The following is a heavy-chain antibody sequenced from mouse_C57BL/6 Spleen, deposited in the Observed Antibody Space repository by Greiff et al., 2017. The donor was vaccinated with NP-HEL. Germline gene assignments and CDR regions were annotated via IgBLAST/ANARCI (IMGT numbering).Heavy chain of an antibody. D-gene: IGHD1-1*01. J-gene: IGHJ4*01. CDR2: LDPEDGDT. CDR3: TTDYYGSSYDYAMDY. V-gene: IGHV14-1*01. Sequence: VQLQQSGAELVRPGASVKLSCTASGFNIKDYYMHWVKQRPEQGLEWIGRLDPEDGDTEYAPKFQGKATMTADTSSNTAYLQLSSLTSEDTAVYYCTTDYYGSSYDYAMDYWGQGTSVTVSS. CDR1: GFNIKDYY.